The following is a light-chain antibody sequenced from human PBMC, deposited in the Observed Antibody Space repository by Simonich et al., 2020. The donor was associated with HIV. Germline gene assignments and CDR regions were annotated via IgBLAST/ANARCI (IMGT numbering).Light chain of an antibody. J-gene: IGKJ2*01. V-gene: IGKV1-33*01. Sequence: DIQMTQSPSSLSASVGDRVTITCQASQDIANYLNWYQQKPGKAPKLLIFDASNLEKGVPSRFSGNASGTDFTFTITSLRPEDIATYYCQQYDNLPYTFGQGTKLEIK. CDR3: QQYDNLPYT. CDR2: DAS. CDR1: QDIANY.